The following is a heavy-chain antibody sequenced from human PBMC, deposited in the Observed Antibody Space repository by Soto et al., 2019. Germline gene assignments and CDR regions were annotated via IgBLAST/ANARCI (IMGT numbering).Heavy chain of an antibody. Sequence: EVQLVESGGGLVQPGGSLRLSCAASGFTFSVYWMHWVRQAPGKGLVWVSRIDSDGSTTSYADSVKGRFTISRDNAKRTLYLQMNRLSAEDTAVYYCARPGYSNYGAGVDVWGQGTRVTVSS. J-gene: IGHJ6*01. CDR3: ARPGYSNYGAGVDV. V-gene: IGHV3-74*01. CDR2: IDSDGSTT. D-gene: IGHD4-4*01. CDR1: GFTFSVYW.